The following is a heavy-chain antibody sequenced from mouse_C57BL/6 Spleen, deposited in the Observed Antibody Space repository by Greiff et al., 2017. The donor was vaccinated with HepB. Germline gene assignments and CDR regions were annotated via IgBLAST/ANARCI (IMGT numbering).Heavy chain of an antibody. CDR3: AREYGSSQYYFDY. CDR2: INPNNGGT. J-gene: IGHJ2*01. V-gene: IGHV1-22*01. CDR1: GYTFTDYN. Sequence: VQLQQSGPELVKPGASVKMSCKASGYTFTDYNMHWVKQSHGKSLEWIGYINPNNGGTSYNQKFKGKATLTVNKSSSTAYMELRSLTSEASAVYYCAREYGSSQYYFDYWGQGTTLTVSS. D-gene: IGHD1-1*01.